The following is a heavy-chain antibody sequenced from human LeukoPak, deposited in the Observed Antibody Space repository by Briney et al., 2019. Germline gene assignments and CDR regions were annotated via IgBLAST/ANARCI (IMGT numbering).Heavy chain of an antibody. D-gene: IGHD6-13*01. CDR3: AREAPGWYSSSWFDY. Sequence: PGGSLRLSCAASGFTFSSYWMSWVRQAPGKGLEWVANIKQDGSEKYYVDSVKGRFTISRDNAKNSLYLQMNRLRAEDTAVYYCAREAPGWYSSSWFDYWGQGTLVTVSS. J-gene: IGHJ4*02. V-gene: IGHV3-7*03. CDR1: GFTFSSYW. CDR2: IKQDGSEK.